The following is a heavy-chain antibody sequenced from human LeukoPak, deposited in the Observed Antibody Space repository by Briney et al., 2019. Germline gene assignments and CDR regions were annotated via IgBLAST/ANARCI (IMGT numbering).Heavy chain of an antibody. CDR3: ARHGGAAVLGPADY. V-gene: IGHV4-59*08. CDR2: IYYAGSS. J-gene: IGHJ4*02. D-gene: IGHD1-26*01. Sequence: SSETLSLTCTVSGASIKNYYWSWIRQPPGKGLEWIANIYYAGSSNYNPSLKSRVTISVDTSKNQFSLKLSSVTAADTAVYYCARHGGAAVLGPADYWGQGTLVTVSS. CDR1: GASIKNYY.